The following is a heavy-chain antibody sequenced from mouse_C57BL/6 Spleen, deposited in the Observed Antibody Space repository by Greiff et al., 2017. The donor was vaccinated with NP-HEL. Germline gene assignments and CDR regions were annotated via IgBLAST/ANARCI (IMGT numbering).Heavy chain of an antibody. Sequence: DVQLVESGGGLVQPGGSLSLSCAASGFTFTDYYMSWVRQPPGKALEWLGFIRNKANGYTTEYSASVKGRFTISRDNSQSILYLQMNALRAEDSATYYCARYHYGSRRDWYFDVWGTGTTVTVSS. V-gene: IGHV7-3*01. CDR1: GFTFTDYY. J-gene: IGHJ1*03. D-gene: IGHD1-1*01. CDR3: ARYHYGSRRDWYFDV. CDR2: IRNKANGYTT.